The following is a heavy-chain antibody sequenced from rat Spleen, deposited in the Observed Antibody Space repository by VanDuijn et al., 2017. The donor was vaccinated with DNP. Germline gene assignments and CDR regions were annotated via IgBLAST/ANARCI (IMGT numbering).Heavy chain of an antibody. V-gene: IGHV5-7*01. CDR3: AGRPPPTRGPFDY. CDR1: GFIFSNYW. D-gene: IGHD1-4*01. Sequence: EVQLVESGGGPVQPGRSLKLSCVASGFIFSNYWMTWIRQAPKKGLEWVATISYDGSNTYYRDSVKGRFTISRDNVKSTLYLQMDSLRSEDTATYYCAGRPPPTRGPFDYWGQGVTVTVSS. CDR2: ISYDGSNT. J-gene: IGHJ2*01.